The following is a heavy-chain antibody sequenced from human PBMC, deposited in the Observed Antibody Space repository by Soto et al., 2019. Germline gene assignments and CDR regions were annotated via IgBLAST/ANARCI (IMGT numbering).Heavy chain of an antibody. D-gene: IGHD1-7*01. CDR2: MNPNSGNT. J-gene: IGHJ6*02. CDR1: GYTFTSYD. CDR3: ARGRRITGTLRATYCYYGMDV. Sequence: QVQLVQSGAEVKKPGASVKVSCKASGYTFTSYDINWVRQATGQGLEWMGWMNPNSGNTGYAQKFQGRVTMTRNTSIGTAYMELSSLRSEDTAVYYCARGRRITGTLRATYCYYGMDVWGQGTTVTVSS. V-gene: IGHV1-8*01.